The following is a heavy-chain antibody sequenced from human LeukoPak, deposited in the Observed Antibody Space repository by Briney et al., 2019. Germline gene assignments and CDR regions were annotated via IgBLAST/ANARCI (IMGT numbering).Heavy chain of an antibody. J-gene: IGHJ4*02. CDR2: IYPGDSDT. D-gene: IGHD4-23*01. CDR1: GHNFIYYW. CDR3: AGYGGY. Sequence: GESLKISCQSSGHNFIYYWIAWVRQMPGRGLEWMGIIYPGDSDTRYSPSFQGQVTISADKSISTAYLQWSSLKASDTAMYYCAGYGGYWGQGTLVTVSS. V-gene: IGHV5-51*01.